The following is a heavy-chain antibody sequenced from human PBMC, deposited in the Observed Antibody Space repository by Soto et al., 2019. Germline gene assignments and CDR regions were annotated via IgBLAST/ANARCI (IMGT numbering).Heavy chain of an antibody. CDR3: AKDISVGHWLPYYFDY. D-gene: IGHD1-1*01. V-gene: IGHV3-23*01. Sequence: EVQLLESGGGLVQPGGSLRLSCAASGFTFSSYAMSWVRQAPGKGLEWVSAISGSGGSTYYADSVKGRFTISRDNSKNTLYLQMNSRRAEDTAVYYCAKDISVGHWLPYYFDYWGQGTLVTVAS. CDR2: ISGSGGST. CDR1: GFTFSSYA. J-gene: IGHJ4*02.